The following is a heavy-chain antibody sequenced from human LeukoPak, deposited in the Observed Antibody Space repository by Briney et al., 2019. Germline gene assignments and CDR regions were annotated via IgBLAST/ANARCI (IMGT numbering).Heavy chain of an antibody. CDR3: AGDSSGH. Sequence: GGSLRLSCVVSGFTISNNYMSWVRQAPGKGLEWVSVIYSGGSTYYADSVKGRFTISRHNSKDTLYLQMNSLRAEDTAVYYCAGDSSGHWGQGTLVTVSS. D-gene: IGHD3-22*01. CDR1: GFTISNNY. J-gene: IGHJ4*02. V-gene: IGHV3-53*04. CDR2: IYSGGST.